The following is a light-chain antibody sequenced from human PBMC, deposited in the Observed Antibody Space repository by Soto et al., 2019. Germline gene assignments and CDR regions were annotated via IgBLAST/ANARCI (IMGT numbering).Light chain of an antibody. Sequence: DIQMTQSPASLSASVRYRVTITCRASQGISSWLAWYQKKPGKAPNLLIYAASSLQSGVPSRFSGSESGTDFTLTISSLQPEDCAIYFCQQANSFPITFGQGTRLEIK. CDR2: AAS. V-gene: IGKV1-12*01. CDR1: QGISSW. J-gene: IGKJ5*01. CDR3: QQANSFPIT.